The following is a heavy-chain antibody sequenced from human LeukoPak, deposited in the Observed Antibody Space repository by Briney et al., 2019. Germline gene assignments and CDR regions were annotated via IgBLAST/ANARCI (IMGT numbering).Heavy chain of an antibody. Sequence: GGSLRLSCAASGFTFRNYVIHWVRQAPGKGLEWVAVTSSDLNVKLYADSVKGRFTISRDNVNNSLYLQMNSLRAEDTAVYYCATRPPFDYWGQGTLVTVSS. CDR1: GFTFRNYV. CDR2: TSSDLNVK. J-gene: IGHJ4*02. CDR3: ATRPPFDY. V-gene: IGHV3-30-3*01.